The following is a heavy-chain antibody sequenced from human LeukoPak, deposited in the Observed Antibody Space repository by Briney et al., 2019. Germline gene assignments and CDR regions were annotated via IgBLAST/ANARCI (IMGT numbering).Heavy chain of an antibody. Sequence: PGGSLRLSCAASGFTFSSYWMSWVRQAPGKGVEWVANVKQDGTETYYVDAVEGRFTISRDNTKNSLYLQMNSLRAEDTSFYYCARVGDCSDGSCYMDRFVDYWGKGTTVTVSS. V-gene: IGHV3-7*01. J-gene: IGHJ6*04. CDR2: VKQDGTET. D-gene: IGHD2-15*01. CDR1: GFTFSSYW. CDR3: ARVGDCSDGSCYMDRFVDY.